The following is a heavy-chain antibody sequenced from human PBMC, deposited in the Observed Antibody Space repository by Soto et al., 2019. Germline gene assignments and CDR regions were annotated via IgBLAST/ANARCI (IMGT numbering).Heavy chain of an antibody. J-gene: IGHJ6*02. CDR2: IYYSGST. D-gene: IGHD3-3*01. CDR1: GGSISSYY. Sequence: PSETLSLTCTVSGGSISSYYWSWIRQPPGKGLEWIGYIYYSGSTNYNPSLKSRVTISVDTSKNQFSLKLSPVTAADTAVYYCARESFWSGYSHTPYGMDVWGQGTTVTVSS. V-gene: IGHV4-59*01. CDR3: ARESFWSGYSHTPYGMDV.